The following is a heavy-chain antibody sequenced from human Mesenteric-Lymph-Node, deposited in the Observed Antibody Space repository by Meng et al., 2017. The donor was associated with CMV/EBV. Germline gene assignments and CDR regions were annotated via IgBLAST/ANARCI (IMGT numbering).Heavy chain of an antibody. CDR1: GGSISNHY. CDR3: ARSQGSGYYYLSFDY. V-gene: IGHV4-59*04. J-gene: IGHJ4*02. D-gene: IGHD3-22*01. CDR2: IYHSGST. Sequence: SETLSLTCTVSGGSISNHYWSWIRQPPGKGLEWIGSIYHSGSTYYNPSLKSRVTMSVDTSKNQFSLNLSSVTAADTAVYYCARSQGSGYYYLSFDYWGQGTLVTVSS.